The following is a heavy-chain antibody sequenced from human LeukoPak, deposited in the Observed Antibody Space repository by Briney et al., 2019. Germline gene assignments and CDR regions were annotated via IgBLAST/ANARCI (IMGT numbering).Heavy chain of an antibody. V-gene: IGHV4-30-4*01. CDR2: IDYSGST. CDR1: GVSISCGDYY. CDR3: ARDKGRSIAARGIDAFDI. Sequence: SQILSLTCTVSGVSISCGDYYWRWIRQPPGKGLEWIGYIDYSGSTYYNPSLKSRVTISVDTSKNQFSLKLSSVTAADTAVYYCARDKGRSIAARGIDAFDIWGQGTMVTVSS. D-gene: IGHD6-6*01. J-gene: IGHJ3*02.